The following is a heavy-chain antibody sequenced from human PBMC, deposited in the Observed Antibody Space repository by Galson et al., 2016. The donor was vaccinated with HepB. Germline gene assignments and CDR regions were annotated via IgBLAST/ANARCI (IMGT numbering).Heavy chain of an antibody. CDR3: ARRTNSGLDS. D-gene: IGHD6-25*01. V-gene: IGHV3-33*01. CDR1: GFTFSRYG. J-gene: IGHJ5*01. CDR2: IWFDGSNI. Sequence: SLRLSCAASGFTFSRYGMHWVRQAPGKGLGWVAVIWFDGSNIDYANSVKGRLTISRDNSKNTVFLQMNSLRAEDTAVYYCARRTNSGLDSWGQGTLVTVSS.